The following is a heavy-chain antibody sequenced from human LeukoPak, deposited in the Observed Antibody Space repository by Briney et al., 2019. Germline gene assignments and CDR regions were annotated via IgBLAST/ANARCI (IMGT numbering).Heavy chain of an antibody. J-gene: IGHJ3*02. D-gene: IGHD5-12*01. CDR2: ISYDGSNK. Sequence: GGSLRLSCAASGFTFSSYGMHWVRQAPGKGLEWVAVISYDGSNKFYADSVKGRFTISRDNSKNTLYLQMNSLRAEDTAVYYCARYDYTNDAFDMWGQGTMVTVSS. CDR1: GFTFSSYG. CDR3: ARYDYTNDAFDM. V-gene: IGHV3-30*03.